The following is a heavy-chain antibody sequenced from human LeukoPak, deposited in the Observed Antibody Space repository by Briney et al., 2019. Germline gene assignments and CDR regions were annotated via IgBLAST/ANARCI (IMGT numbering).Heavy chain of an antibody. CDR3: ARQTGSGLFILP. CDR1: GDSIIGYY. D-gene: IGHD3/OR15-3a*01. Sequence: RTSETLSLTCSVSGDSIIGYYWGWIRQPPGKGLEWIGSIYYSGNTYYNASLKSQVSISIDTSKNQFFLKLTSVTAADTAVYYCARQTGSGLFILPGGQGTLVTVSS. CDR2: IYYSGNT. V-gene: IGHV4-39*01. J-gene: IGHJ4*02.